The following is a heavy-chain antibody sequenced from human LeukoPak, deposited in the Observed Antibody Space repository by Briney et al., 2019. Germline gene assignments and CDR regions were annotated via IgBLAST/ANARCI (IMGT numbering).Heavy chain of an antibody. CDR3: ARGGASGSNYVSRAFDY. CDR1: GGTFSSYA. CDR2: IIPIFGTA. J-gene: IGHJ4*02. D-gene: IGHD4-11*01. Sequence: SVKVSCKASGGTFSSYAISWVRQAPGQGLEWMGGIIPIFGTANYTQKFQGRVTITADESTSTAYMELSSLRSEDTAVYYCARGGASGSNYVSRAFDYWGQGTLVTVSS. V-gene: IGHV1-69*13.